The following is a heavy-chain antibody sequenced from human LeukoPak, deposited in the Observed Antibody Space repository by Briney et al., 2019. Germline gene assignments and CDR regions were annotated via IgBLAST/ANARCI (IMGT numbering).Heavy chain of an antibody. CDR3: ARVGSSWYFDC. CDR2: TYYRSRWYS. CDR1: GDSVSSNSAA. J-gene: IGHJ4*02. V-gene: IGHV6-1*01. D-gene: IGHD6-13*01. Sequence: SQTLSLTCAISGDSVSSNSAAWYWIRQSPSRGLEWLGRTYYRSRWYSDYAVSVKGRITISADTSNNQFSLQLNTVTPDDTAVYYCARVGSSWYFDCWGQGTLVTVSS.